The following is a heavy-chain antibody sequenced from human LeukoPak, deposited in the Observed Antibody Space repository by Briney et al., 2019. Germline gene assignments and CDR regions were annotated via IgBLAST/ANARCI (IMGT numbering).Heavy chain of an antibody. CDR2: IKQDGSEK. CDR1: GFTFSIYG. CDR3: AELGITMIGGV. J-gene: IGHJ6*04. D-gene: IGHD3-10*02. V-gene: IGHV3-7*01. Sequence: GGSLRLSCAASGFTFSIYGMHWVRQAPGKGLEWVANIKQDGSEKYYVDSVKGRFTISRDNAKNSLYLQMNSLRAEDTAVYYCAELGITMIGGVWGKGTTVTISS.